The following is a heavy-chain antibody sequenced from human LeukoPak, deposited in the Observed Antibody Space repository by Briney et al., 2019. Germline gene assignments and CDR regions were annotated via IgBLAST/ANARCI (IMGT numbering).Heavy chain of an antibody. V-gene: IGHV3-30*02. CDR2: IRYDGTNK. CDR1: GFTFSSYG. D-gene: IGHD6-19*01. CDR3: AKSRDSSGWTYFDY. J-gene: IGHJ4*02. Sequence: GGSLRLSCAASGFTFSSYGMHWVRQAPGKGLEGVAIIRYDGTNKYYADSVKGRFTISRDNSKNTLYLQMNSLRAEDTGVYYCAKSRDSSGWTYFDYWGQGTLVTVSS.